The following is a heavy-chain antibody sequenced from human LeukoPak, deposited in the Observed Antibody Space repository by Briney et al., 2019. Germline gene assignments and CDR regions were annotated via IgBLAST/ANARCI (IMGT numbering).Heavy chain of an antibody. Sequence: PSETLSLTCTVSGGSISSYCWSWIRQPAGPGLEWIGRIYTSGSTNYNPSLKIRGTMSVDMPKTQFSLNLRSVTAAAAAVYYCARGDDGANGDYWGQGTLVTVCS. CDR3: ARGDDGANGDY. J-gene: IGHJ4*02. CDR2: IYTSGST. D-gene: IGHD4-17*01. V-gene: IGHV4-4*07. CDR1: GGSISSYC.